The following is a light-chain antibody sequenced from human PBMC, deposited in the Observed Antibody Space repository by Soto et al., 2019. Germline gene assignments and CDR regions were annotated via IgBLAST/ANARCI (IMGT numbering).Light chain of an antibody. J-gene: IGKJ5*01. V-gene: IGKV1-39*01. Sequence: VTISCRASPSISIYLNWYQHKAGKAPKLLIYTASRLQSGVPSRFSGSGSGTDFTLTISSLQPEDYASYYCQQSYSTPFTFGQGTRLEIK. CDR2: TAS. CDR3: QQSYSTPFT. CDR1: PSISIY.